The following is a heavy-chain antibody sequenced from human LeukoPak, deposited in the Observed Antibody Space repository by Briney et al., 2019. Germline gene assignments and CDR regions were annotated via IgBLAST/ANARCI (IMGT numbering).Heavy chain of an antibody. J-gene: IGHJ4*02. CDR1: GFTFSSYA. V-gene: IGHV3-30*04. D-gene: IGHD4/OR15-4a*01. CDR3: ARDQEYGDNFASCFDY. CDR2: ISYDGSNK. Sequence: PGGSLRLSCAASGFTFSSYAMHWVRQAPGEGLEWVAVISYDGSNKYYADSVKGRFTISRDNSKNTLYLQMNSLRAEDTAVYYCARDQEYGDNFASCFDYWGQGTLVTVSS.